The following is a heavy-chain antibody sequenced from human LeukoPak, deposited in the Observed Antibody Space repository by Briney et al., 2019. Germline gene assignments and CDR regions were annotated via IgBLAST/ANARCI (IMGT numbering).Heavy chain of an antibody. CDR1: GFNFNDYY. D-gene: IGHD5/OR15-5a*01. V-gene: IGHV3-11*04. CDR3: ARVVSSRSTVGFDP. Sequence: GGSLRLSCAASGFNFNDYYMSWIRQAPGKGLEWVSYITTGRTLSYADSVRGRFTISRDNAKNSLFLQMKSLRVEDTAVYYCARVVSSRSTVGFDPWGQGTLVTVSS. J-gene: IGHJ5*02. CDR2: ITTGRTL.